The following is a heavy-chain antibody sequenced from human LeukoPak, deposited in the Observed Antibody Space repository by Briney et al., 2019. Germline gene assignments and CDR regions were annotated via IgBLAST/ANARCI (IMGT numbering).Heavy chain of an antibody. CDR2: ITTSGGGT. CDR3: ARGLRFSDY. J-gene: IGHJ4*02. CDR1: GFTSGNYD. V-gene: IGHV3-23*01. Sequence: PGGSLRLSCVVSGFTSGNYDMSWVRQAPGKGLEWVSVITTSGGGTKYADSVKGRFTISRDNSKNSLLLQMNSLRAEDTAVYYCARGLRFSDYWGQGTLVTVSS. D-gene: IGHD3-3*01.